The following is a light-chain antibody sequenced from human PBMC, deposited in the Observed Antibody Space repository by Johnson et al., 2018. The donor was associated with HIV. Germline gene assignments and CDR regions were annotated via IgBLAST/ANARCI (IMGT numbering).Light chain of an antibody. Sequence: QSVLTQPPSVSAAPGQKVTISCSGSDSNLGNNYVSWYQQLPGTAPKLLIYENDKRPSGIPDRFSGSKSGTSATLGIAGLQTGDEADYYCGTWDTSLTTGGVFGTGTKVTVL. CDR3: GTWDTSLTTGGV. V-gene: IGLV1-51*02. CDR1: DSNLGNNY. CDR2: END. J-gene: IGLJ1*01.